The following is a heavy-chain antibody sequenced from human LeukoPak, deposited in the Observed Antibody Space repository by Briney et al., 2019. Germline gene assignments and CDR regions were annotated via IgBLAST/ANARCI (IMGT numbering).Heavy chain of an antibody. V-gene: IGHV4-34*01. D-gene: IGHD6-13*01. J-gene: IGHJ4*02. CDR3: ASPGMAAAGPGDY. CDR1: GGSFSGCY. CDR2: INHSGST. Sequence: SETLSLTCAVYGGSFSGCYWSWIRQPPGKGLEWIGEINHSGSTNYNPSLKSRVTISVDTSKNQFSLKLSSVTAADTAVYYCASPGMAAAGPGDYWGQGTRVPVP.